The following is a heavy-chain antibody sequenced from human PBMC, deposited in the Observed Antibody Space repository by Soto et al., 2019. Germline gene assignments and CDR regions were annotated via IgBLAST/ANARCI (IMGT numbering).Heavy chain of an antibody. CDR3: TRGHPSIYNY. D-gene: IGHD4-4*01. Sequence: GGSLRLSCAASGFTFSNYWMSWVRQAPGKGLEWVANIKEDGSERYYVDSVKGRFTISRDNAKNSLYLQMTSLRPEDTAVYYCTRGHPSIYNYWGRGTLVTSPQ. J-gene: IGHJ4*02. CDR1: GFTFSNYW. V-gene: IGHV3-7*01. CDR2: IKEDGSER.